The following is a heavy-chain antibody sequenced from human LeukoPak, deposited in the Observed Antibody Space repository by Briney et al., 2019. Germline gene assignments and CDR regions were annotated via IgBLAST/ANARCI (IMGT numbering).Heavy chain of an antibody. CDR3: ARDMMVRGANNWFDP. CDR2: ISAYNGNT. J-gene: IGHJ5*02. V-gene: IGHV1-18*01. Sequence: ASVKVSCKASGYTFTSYGISWVRQAPGQGLEWMGWISAYNGNTNYAQKLQGRVTMTTDTSTGTAYMELRSLRSDDTAVYYCARDMMVRGANNWFDPWGQGTLVTVSS. D-gene: IGHD3-10*01. CDR1: GYTFTSYG.